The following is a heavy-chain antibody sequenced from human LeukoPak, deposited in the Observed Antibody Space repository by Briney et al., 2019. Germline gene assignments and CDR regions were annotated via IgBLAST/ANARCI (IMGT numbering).Heavy chain of an antibody. CDR1: GGTFSSYA. CDR2: IIPIFATA. V-gene: IGHV1-69*13. CDR3: ASRRRDGYNSPVGDY. Sequence: ASVKVSCKASGGTFSSYAISWVRQAPGQGLEWMGGIIPIFATANYAQKFQGRVTITADESTSTAYMELSSLRSEDTAVYYCASRRRDGYNSPVGDYWGQGTLVTVSS. D-gene: IGHD5-24*01. J-gene: IGHJ4*02.